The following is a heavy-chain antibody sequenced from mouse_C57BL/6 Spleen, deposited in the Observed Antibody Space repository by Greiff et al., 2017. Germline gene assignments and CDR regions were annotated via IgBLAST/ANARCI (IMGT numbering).Heavy chain of an antibody. J-gene: IGHJ4*01. CDR3: ERRSNCYAMDD. CDR2: IDPADSYT. V-gene: IGHV1-50*01. Sequence: VQLQQSGAELVKPGASVKLSCKASGYTFTSYWMQWVKQRPGQGLEWIGEIDPADSYTNYNPKFTGKATLTVDTSSSTAYMQLSSLTSEDSAVYYCERRSNCYAMDDWGQGTSVTVSS. D-gene: IGHD2-5*01. CDR1: GYTFTSYW.